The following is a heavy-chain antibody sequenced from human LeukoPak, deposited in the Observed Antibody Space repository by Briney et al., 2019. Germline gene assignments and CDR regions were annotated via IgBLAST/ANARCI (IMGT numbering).Heavy chain of an antibody. V-gene: IGHV3-74*01. CDR3: ARVEMATILGIDY. CDR2: INSDGSST. D-gene: IGHD5-24*01. CDR1: GFTFSSYW. J-gene: IGHJ4*02. Sequence: GGSLRLSCAASGFTFSSYWMHWVRQAPGKWLVWVSRINSDGSSTSYADSVKGRFTISRDNAKNTLYLQMNSLRAEDTAVYYCARVEMATILGIDYWGQGTLVTVSS.